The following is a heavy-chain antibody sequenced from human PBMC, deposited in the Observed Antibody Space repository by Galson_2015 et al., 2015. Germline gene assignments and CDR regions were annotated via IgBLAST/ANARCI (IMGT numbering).Heavy chain of an antibody. D-gene: IGHD3-22*01. V-gene: IGHV3-15*01. CDR3: TADTYDSSRWSNNH. CDR2: ITSKIDGEAR. J-gene: IGHJ4*02. Sequence: SLRLSCAAAGFAFTGTWMNWVRQSPGKGLQWIARITSKIDGEARDYAGPVQGRFSISRDDSEGKVYLEMNSLKTEDTGVYYCTADTYDSSRWSNNHWGQGILVTVSS. CDR1: GFAFTGTW.